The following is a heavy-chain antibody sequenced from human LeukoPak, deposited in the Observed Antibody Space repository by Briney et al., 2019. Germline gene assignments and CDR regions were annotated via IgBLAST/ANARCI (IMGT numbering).Heavy chain of an antibody. CDR2: IKQDGSDT. CDR3: ARDIAIAAAGTDYFDY. J-gene: IGHJ4*02. CDR1: GFTFSSYW. Sequence: GGSLRLSCVASGFTFSSYWMSWVRQAPGKGLEWVVNIKQDGSDTYYVDSVKGRFTISRDNAKNSLYLQMYSLRAEDTAVYYCARDIAIAAAGTDYFDYWGQGALVTVSS. D-gene: IGHD6-13*01. V-gene: IGHV3-7*01.